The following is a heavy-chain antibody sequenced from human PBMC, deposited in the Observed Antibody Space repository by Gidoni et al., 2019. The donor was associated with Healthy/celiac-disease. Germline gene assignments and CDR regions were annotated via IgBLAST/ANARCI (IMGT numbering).Heavy chain of an antibody. CDR1: GFTVSSNY. CDR2: IYSCGST. Sequence: EVQLVESGGGLIQPGGSLRLSCAASGFTVSSNYISWVRQAPGKGLEWVSVIYSCGSTYYADSVKGRFTISRDNSKNTLYLQMNSLRAEDTAVYYCASEGPPSGGDCYSSLGSLDYWGQGTLVTVSS. V-gene: IGHV3-66*03. J-gene: IGHJ4*02. CDR3: ASEGPPSGGDCYSSLGSLDY. D-gene: IGHD2-21*02.